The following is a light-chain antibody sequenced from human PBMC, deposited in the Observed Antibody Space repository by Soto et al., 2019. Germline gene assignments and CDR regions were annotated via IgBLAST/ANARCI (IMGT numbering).Light chain of an antibody. CDR1: QSIRNY. J-gene: IGKJ5*01. CDR2: AAS. Sequence: DNQMTQSPSSLSAPVGDRVTITCRASQSIRNYFNWYQQKPGNAPQLLIYAASTLESGVPSRFSGSGSGTDFTLTISSLQPEDFATYYCQQRSNWPITFGQGTRLEIK. V-gene: IGKV1-39*01. CDR3: QQRSNWPIT.